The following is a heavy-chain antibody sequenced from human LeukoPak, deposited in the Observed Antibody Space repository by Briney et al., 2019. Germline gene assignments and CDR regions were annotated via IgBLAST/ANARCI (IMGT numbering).Heavy chain of an antibody. V-gene: IGHV3-20*04. D-gene: IGHD3-9*01. CDR3: AKDRGSQNDILTGRPRASMDFDY. CDR1: GFTFDDFG. CDR2: ISWNGGST. Sequence: GGSLRLSCAASGFTFDDFGMSWVRQAPGKGLEWVSGISWNGGSTVYADSVKGRFTISRDNSKNTLYLQINSLRTEDTAVYYCAKDRGSQNDILTGRPRASMDFDYWGQGTLVTVSS. J-gene: IGHJ4*02.